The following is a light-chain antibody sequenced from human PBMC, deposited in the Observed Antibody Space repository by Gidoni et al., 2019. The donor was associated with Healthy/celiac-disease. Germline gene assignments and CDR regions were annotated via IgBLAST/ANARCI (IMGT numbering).Light chain of an antibody. CDR2: SNN. CDR3: AAWDDSLNGNVV. Sequence: QSVLTQPHSASGTPGQRVTIACSGSSSNIGSNTVNWYQQLPGTAPKLLIYSNNTRPSGVPDRFSGSKSGTSASLAISGLQSEDEADYYCAAWDDSLNGNVVFGGGTKLTVL. J-gene: IGLJ2*01. V-gene: IGLV1-44*01. CDR1: SSNIGSNT.